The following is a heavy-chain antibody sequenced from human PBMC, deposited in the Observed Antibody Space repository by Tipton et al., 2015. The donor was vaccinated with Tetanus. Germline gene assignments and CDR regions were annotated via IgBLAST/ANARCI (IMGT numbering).Heavy chain of an antibody. Sequence: QSGAEVKKPGSSVKVSCKASGGTFSSYPIIWVRQAPGQGLEWMGWVNPNSGNTGYAQKFQGRVTLTRDTSISTAYMELSSLRSEDTAVYYCAYGWGTLTWGQGTLVSVSS. J-gene: IGHJ5*02. CDR1: GGTFSSYP. CDR2: VNPNSGNT. CDR3: AYGWGTLT. D-gene: IGHD3-10*01. V-gene: IGHV1-8*02.